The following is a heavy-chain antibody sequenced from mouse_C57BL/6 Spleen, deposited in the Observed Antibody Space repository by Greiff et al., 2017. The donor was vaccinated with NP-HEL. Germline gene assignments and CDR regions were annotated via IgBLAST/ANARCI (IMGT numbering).Heavy chain of an antibody. CDR1: GFTFSDYG. CDR2: ISSGSSTI. D-gene: IGHD1-1*01. J-gene: IGHJ4*01. V-gene: IGHV5-17*01. Sequence: EVKVVESGGGLVKPGGSLKLSCAASGFTFSDYGMHWVRQAPEKGLEWVAYISSGSSTIYYADTVKGRFTISRDNAKNTLFLQMTSLRSEDTAMYYCARDGSRDYAMDYWGQGTSVTVSS. CDR3: ARDGSRDYAMDY.